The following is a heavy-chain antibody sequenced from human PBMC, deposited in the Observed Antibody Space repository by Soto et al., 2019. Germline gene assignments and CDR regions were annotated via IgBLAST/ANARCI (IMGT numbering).Heavy chain of an antibody. J-gene: IGHJ4*02. CDR3: ARGADEFSSGYYYEY. V-gene: IGHV1-18*04. D-gene: IGHD3-3*01. CDR2: SGNT. CDR1: GYTFSRHG. Sequence: QVQLVQSGAEVKKPGASVTVSCKASGYTFSRHGLSWVRQAPGQGLEWMAWSGNTNYAQKFQGRLTLTTNPSTRTAYMALRSLRSDDTAVYYCARGADEFSSGYYYEYWGQGTLVTVSS.